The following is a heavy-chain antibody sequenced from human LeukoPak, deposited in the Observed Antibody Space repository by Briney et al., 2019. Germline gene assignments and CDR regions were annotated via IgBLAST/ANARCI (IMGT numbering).Heavy chain of an antibody. V-gene: IGHV1-18*01. D-gene: IGHD3-10*01. J-gene: IGHJ5*02. Sequence: GASVKVSCKASGYTFTSYGISWVRQAPGQGLEWMGWISAYNGNTNYAQKLQGRVTMTTDTSTRTAYMEMRSMRSDDTAVYYCARAVRYGSGSYGFDPWGQGTLVTVSS. CDR3: ARAVRYGSGSYGFDP. CDR2: ISAYNGNT. CDR1: GYTFTSYG.